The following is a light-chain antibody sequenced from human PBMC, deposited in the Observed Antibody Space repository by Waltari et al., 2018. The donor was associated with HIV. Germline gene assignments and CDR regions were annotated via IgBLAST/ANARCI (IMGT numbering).Light chain of an antibody. CDR3: YAFSGSRLSWV. J-gene: IGLJ3*02. CDR2: VVS. Sequence: QSALTQPASVSGSPGQSITVSCTGTSSDVGTYDLVSWYQHLPGKTPKLIIHVVSKRPSRVSSRFSGSKSGNTASLTISGLQAEDDSLYYCYAFSGSRLSWVFGGGTTVTVL. CDR1: SSDVGTYDL. V-gene: IGLV2-23*02.